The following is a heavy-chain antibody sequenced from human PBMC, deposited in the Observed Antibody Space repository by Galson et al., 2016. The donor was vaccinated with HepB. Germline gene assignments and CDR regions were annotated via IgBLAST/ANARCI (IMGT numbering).Heavy chain of an antibody. CDR1: GGSISSGGYY. CDR2: IFYSGSS. J-gene: IGHJ4*02. Sequence: SVSGGSISSGGYYWSWIRQHPGKGLEWIGYIFYSGSSYYNPSLKSRVTISVDTSKNQFSLKLSSVTAADTAVYHCTSGLVRGVISFWGQGFLVSVSS. V-gene: IGHV4-31*03. CDR3: TSGLVRGVISF. D-gene: IGHD3-10*01.